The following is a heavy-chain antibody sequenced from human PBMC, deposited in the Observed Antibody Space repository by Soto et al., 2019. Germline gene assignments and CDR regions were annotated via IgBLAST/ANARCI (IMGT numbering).Heavy chain of an antibody. CDR3: ASTDTVGYYPY. CDR1: CYSISSGYH. D-gene: IGHD2-2*03. V-gene: IGHV4-38-2*01. Sequence: SETLSLTLAVSCYSISSGYHWAWIRQSPGKGLEWVASIYHSGTTYYNPYLTSRVTISVDTSKNQFSLKLTSVTAADSAVYYCASTDTVGYYPYWGQGNLLTFSS. J-gene: IGHJ4*02. CDR2: IYHSGTT.